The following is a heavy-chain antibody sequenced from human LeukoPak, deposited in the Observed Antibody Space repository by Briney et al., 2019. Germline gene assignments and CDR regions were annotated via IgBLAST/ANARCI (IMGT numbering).Heavy chain of an antibody. CDR3: ARDLSIGYSDY. Sequence: PSETLSLTCTVSGGSISSGSYYWSWIRQPAGKGLEWIGRIYTSGSTNYNPSLKSRVTISVDTSRYQLSLRLSSVTAADTATYYCARDLSIGYSDYWGQGTLVTVSS. D-gene: IGHD3-22*01. V-gene: IGHV4-61*02. CDR1: GGSISSGSYY. CDR2: IYTSGST. J-gene: IGHJ4*02.